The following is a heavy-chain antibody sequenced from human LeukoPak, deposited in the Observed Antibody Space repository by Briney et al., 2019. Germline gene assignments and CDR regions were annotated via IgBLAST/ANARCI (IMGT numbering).Heavy chain of an antibody. V-gene: IGHV3-23*01. CDR1: GSTFGNYY. D-gene: IGHD3-16*01. J-gene: IGHJ4*02. CDR3: TKRGAYYVDY. CDR2: ITSGDGSP. Sequence: PGGSLRLSCAASGSTFGNYYMSWVRQTPEKGLEWVSTITSGDGSPYYADSVKGRFTISRDNSNNMLYLQMNSLRAEDTAVYYCTKRGAYYVDYWGRGIPVTDSS.